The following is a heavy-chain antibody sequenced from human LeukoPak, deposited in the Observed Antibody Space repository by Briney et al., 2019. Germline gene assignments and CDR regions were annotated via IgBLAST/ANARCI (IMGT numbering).Heavy chain of an antibody. Sequence: RASVKVPCKASGYTFTGYYMHWVRQAPGQGLEWMGWINPNSGGTNYAQKFQGRVTMTRDTSISTAYMELSRLRSDDTAVYYCARADPDDFWSGYRPNGAFDIWGQGTMVTVSS. J-gene: IGHJ3*02. CDR3: ARADPDDFWSGYRPNGAFDI. D-gene: IGHD3-3*01. CDR2: INPNSGGT. V-gene: IGHV1-2*02. CDR1: GYTFTGYY.